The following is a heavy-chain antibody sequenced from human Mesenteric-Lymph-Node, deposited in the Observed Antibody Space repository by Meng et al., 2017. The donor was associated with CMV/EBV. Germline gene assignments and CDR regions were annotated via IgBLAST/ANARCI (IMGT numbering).Heavy chain of an antibody. V-gene: IGHV7-4-1*02. CDR1: GYTFNRYD. D-gene: IGHD3-10*01. CDR2: INTNTGNP. Sequence: SGYTFNRYDMNWVRQPPGQGLEWLGWINTNTGNPAYAQGFTGRFVFSLDISVNTAYLQISSLKPGDTAVYYCATKYFSGSGSYSFDHWGQGTLVTVSS. CDR3: ATKYFSGSGSYSFDH. J-gene: IGHJ4*02.